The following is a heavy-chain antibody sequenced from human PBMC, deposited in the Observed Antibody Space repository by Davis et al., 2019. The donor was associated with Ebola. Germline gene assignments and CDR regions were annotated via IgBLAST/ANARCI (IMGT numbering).Heavy chain of an antibody. CDR1: GGSFSGYY. V-gene: IGHV4-34*01. CDR2: INHSGST. Sequence: SETLSLTCAVYGGSFSGYYWSWIRQPPGKGLEWIGEINHSGSTNYNPSLKSRVTISVDTSKNQFSLKLSSVTAADTAVYYCARHSWTPWYYGMDVWGQGTTVTVSS. D-gene: IGHD6-13*01. J-gene: IGHJ6*02. CDR3: ARHSWTPWYYGMDV.